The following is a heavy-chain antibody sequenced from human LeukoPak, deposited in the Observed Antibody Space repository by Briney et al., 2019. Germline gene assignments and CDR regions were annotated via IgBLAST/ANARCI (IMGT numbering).Heavy chain of an antibody. D-gene: IGHD3-3*01. CDR2: IYPGDSDT. V-gene: IGHV5-51*01. CDR1: GYSFTSYW. Sequence: GEALQISCKGSGYSFTSYWIGWVRQVPGKGLEWMGIIYPGDSDTRYSPSFQGQVTISADKSISTAYLQWSSLKASDTAMYYCARLPALYYDFWSGYFDYWGQGTLVTVSS. CDR3: ARLPALYYDFWSGYFDY. J-gene: IGHJ4*02.